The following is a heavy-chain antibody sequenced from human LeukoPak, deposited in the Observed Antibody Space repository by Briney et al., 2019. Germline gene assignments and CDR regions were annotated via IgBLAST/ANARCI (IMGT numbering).Heavy chain of an antibody. J-gene: IGHJ6*02. Sequence: SETLSLTCTVSSGSISSYYWSWIRQPPGKGLEWIGYIYYSGSTNYNPSLKSRVTISVDTSKNQFSLKLSSVTAADTAVYYCARLGYSYGYYYYGMDVWGQGTTVTVSS. CDR1: SGSISSYY. CDR3: ARLGYSYGYYYYGMDV. D-gene: IGHD5-18*01. V-gene: IGHV4-59*08. CDR2: IYYSGST.